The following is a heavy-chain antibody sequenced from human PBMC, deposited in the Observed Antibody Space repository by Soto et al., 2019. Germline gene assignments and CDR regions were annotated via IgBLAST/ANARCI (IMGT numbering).Heavy chain of an antibody. V-gene: IGHV3-53*01. CDR1: GFTVSISY. D-gene: IGHD6-19*01. CDR2: IYRDGST. J-gene: IGHJ4*02. CDR3: ARGKGIGWYESSDY. Sequence: EVQLVESGGGLIQPGGSLRLSCAASGFTVSISYMSWVRQAPGKGLEWVSTIYRDGSTYYADSVEGRFTISRDNSKNTLYLQMNSLRADDTATYYCARGKGIGWYESSDYWGQGTLVTVSS.